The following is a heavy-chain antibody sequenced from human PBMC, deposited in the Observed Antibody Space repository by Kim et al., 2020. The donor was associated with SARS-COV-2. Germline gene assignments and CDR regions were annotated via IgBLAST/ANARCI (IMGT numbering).Heavy chain of an antibody. Sequence: GGSLRLSCAASGFTFSNYGMHWVRQAPGKGLEWVAVIWYSGSNKYYADSVKGRFTISRDNSKNTLYLQMNSLRAEDTAVYYCARLSSTWGGMDVWGQGTTVTVSS. CDR3: ARLSSTWGGMDV. J-gene: IGHJ6*02. CDR1: GFTFSNYG. D-gene: IGHD7-27*01. CDR2: IWYSGSNK. V-gene: IGHV3-33*01.